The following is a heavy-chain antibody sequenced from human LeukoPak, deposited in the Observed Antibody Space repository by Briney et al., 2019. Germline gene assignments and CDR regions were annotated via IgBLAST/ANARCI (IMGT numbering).Heavy chain of an antibody. CDR2: IYTSGST. CDR1: GGSISSYY. J-gene: IGHJ4*02. V-gene: IGHV4-4*07. D-gene: IGHD3-3*01. CDR3: ARHNTIFGVLVPLDY. Sequence: SETLSLTGTASGGSISSYYWSWSRQPAGKGLEWIGRIYTSGSTNCNPSLKSRVTISIDKSKNHFSLNLSSVTAADTAVYYCARHNTIFGVLVPLDYWGQGTLVTVSS.